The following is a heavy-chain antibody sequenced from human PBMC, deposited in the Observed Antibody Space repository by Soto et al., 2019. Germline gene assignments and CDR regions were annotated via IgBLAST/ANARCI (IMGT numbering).Heavy chain of an antibody. J-gene: IGHJ4*02. CDR2: ISGSGGST. CDR1: GFTFSSYA. CDR3: AKLRIQLWLLGYYFDY. V-gene: IGHV3-23*01. Sequence: PGGSLRLSCAASGFTFSSYAMSWVRQAPGKGLEWVSAISGSGGSTYYADSVKGRFTISRDNSKNTLYLQMNSLRAEDTAVYYCAKLRIQLWLLGYYFDYWGQGTQVTVSS. D-gene: IGHD5-18*01.